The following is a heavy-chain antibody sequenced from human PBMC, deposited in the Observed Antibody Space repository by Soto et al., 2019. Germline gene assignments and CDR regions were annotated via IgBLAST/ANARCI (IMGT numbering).Heavy chain of an antibody. V-gene: IGHV1-3*01. CDR2: INAGNGNT. Sequence: ASVTVSCKASGYTFTSYAMHWVRQAPEQRLEWMGWINAGNGNTRSSRKFQGRVIITRDTSATTAYLEVDSLRSEDTAIYYCARVAPSGGSVPRFDPWGQGTLVTVSS. CDR3: ARVAPSGGSVPRFDP. J-gene: IGHJ5*02. CDR1: GYTFTSYA. D-gene: IGHD3-10*01.